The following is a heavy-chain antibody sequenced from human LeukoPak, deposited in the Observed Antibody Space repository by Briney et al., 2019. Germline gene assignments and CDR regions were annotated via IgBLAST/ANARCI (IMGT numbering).Heavy chain of an antibody. J-gene: IGHJ4*02. CDR1: GFTFSDYN. Sequence: NPGGSLRLSCAASGFTFSDYNLNWVRQVPGKGLEWVSSISTVSTYKTYADSFLGRISISRDNSKNTLYLQMNSLRAEDTAVYYCAKDRVTGTYCGGGCYDFDYWGQGTLVTVSS. CDR3: AKDRVTGTYCGGGCYDFDY. D-gene: IGHD2-21*01. CDR2: ISTVSTYK. V-gene: IGHV3-21*01.